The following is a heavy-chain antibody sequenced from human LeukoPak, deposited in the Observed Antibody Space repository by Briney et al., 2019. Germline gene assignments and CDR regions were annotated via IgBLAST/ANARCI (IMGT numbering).Heavy chain of an antibody. Sequence: ASVKVSCKVSGYTFTGYYMHWVRQAPGQGLEWMGWINPNSGGTNYAQKFQDRVTMTRDTSISTAYMELSRLRSEDTAVYYCARDLPWTNQLIAVAGKNWIDPWGQGTLVTVSS. CDR3: ARDLPWTNQLIAVAGKNWIDP. J-gene: IGHJ5*02. V-gene: IGHV1-2*02. D-gene: IGHD6-19*01. CDR2: INPNSGGT. CDR1: GYTFTGYY.